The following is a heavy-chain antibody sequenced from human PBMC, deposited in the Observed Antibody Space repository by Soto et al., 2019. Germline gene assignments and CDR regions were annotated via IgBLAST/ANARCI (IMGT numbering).Heavy chain of an antibody. CDR2: INVYNGNT. J-gene: IGHJ4*02. CDR1: GYTFTNYG. V-gene: IGHV1-18*01. D-gene: IGHD3-22*01. Sequence: ASVKVSCKASGYTFTNYGISWVRQAPGQGLEWMGWINVYNGNTKYAQKVQGRVTMTTDTSTSTAYMELRSLRSDDTAVYYCARGGPYYYDSSGYPENYWGQGTLVTVSS. CDR3: ARGGPYYYDSSGYPENY.